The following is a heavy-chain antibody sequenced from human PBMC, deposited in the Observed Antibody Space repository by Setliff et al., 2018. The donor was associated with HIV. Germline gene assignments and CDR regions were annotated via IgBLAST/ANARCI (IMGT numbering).Heavy chain of an antibody. CDR3: ASHLPPYSGNFDY. Sequence: KPSETRSLTCTVSAGSIRSSTYYWAWIRQPPGKGLEWIGTIYYSGSTYYNPSLKSRATISVDTSKNQFSLRLSSVTAADTAVYYCASHLPPYSGNFDYWGHGTLVTVSS. CDR2: IYYSGST. CDR1: AGSIRSSTYY. V-gene: IGHV4-39*01. D-gene: IGHD1-26*01. J-gene: IGHJ4*01.